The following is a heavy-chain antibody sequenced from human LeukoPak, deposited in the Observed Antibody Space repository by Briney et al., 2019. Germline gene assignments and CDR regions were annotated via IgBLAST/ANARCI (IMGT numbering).Heavy chain of an antibody. Sequence: SQTLSLTCAVSGGSISSGGYSWSWIRQPPGKGLEWIGYIYHSGSTYYNPSLKSRATISVDRSKNQFSLKLSSVTAADTAVYYCARLGYDSSGYYVFVDYWGQGTLVTVSS. V-gene: IGHV4-30-2*01. CDR1: GGSISSGGYS. CDR2: IYHSGST. J-gene: IGHJ4*02. CDR3: ARLGYDSSGYYVFVDY. D-gene: IGHD3-22*01.